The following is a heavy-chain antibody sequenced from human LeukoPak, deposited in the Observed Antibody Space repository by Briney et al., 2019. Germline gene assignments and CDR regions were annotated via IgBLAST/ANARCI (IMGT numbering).Heavy chain of an antibody. J-gene: IGHJ4*02. CDR1: GFTFSSYW. V-gene: IGHV3-7*01. D-gene: IGHD3-3*01. CDR2: IKQDGSEK. CDR3: ASSYYDFWSGYYVDY. Sequence: GGSLRLSCAASGFTFSSYWMSWVRQAPGEGLEWVANIKQDGSEKNYVDSAKGRCTISRDSAKNSLYLHMNSLRAEDTAVYYCASSYYDFWSGYYVDYWGQGTLVTVSS.